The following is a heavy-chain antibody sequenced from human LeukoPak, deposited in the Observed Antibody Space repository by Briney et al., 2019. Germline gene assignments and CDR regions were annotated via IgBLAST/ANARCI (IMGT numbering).Heavy chain of an antibody. CDR2: ISYDGSNK. Sequence: GGSLRLSCAASGFTFSSYGMHWVRQAPGKGLEWVAVISYDGSNKYYADSVKGRFTISRDNPKNTLYLQMNSLRAEDTAVYYCAKDRPGWGTTGYWGQGTLVTVSS. CDR1: GFTFSSYG. D-gene: IGHD3-16*01. CDR3: AKDRPGWGTTGY. J-gene: IGHJ4*02. V-gene: IGHV3-30*18.